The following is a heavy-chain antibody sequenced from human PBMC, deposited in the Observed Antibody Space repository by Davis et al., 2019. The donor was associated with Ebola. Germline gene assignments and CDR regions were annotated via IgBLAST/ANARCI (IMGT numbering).Heavy chain of an antibody. J-gene: IGHJ4*02. CDR2: IFYTGST. CDR1: GGSISSSSYY. Sequence: MPSETLSLTCTLPGGSISSSSYYWGWIRQPPGKGLEWIGSIFYTGSTFYNPSLKSRVSIPVDTSKNQFSLKLSSVTAADTAVYYCARQEGPFDYWGQGSLVSVSS. V-gene: IGHV4-39*01. CDR3: ARQEGPFDY.